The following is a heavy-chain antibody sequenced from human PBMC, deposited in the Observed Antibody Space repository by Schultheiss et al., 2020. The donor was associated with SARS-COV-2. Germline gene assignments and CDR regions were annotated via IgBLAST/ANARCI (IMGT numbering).Heavy chain of an antibody. D-gene: IGHD6-19*01. CDR3: ASGWSLPHYYFDY. CDR1: GGSISGYF. J-gene: IGHJ4*02. Sequence: QTLSLTCSVSGGSISGYFWSWIRQPPGKALEWLALIYWNDDKRYSPSLKSRLTITKDTSKNQVVLTMTNMDPVDTATYYCASGWSLPHYYFDYWGQGTLVTVSS. V-gene: IGHV2-5*08. CDR2: IYWNDDK.